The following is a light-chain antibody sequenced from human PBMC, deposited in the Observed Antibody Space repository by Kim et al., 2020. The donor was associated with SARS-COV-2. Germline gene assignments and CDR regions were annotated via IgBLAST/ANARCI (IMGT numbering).Light chain of an antibody. CDR3: QQYGTSPAYT. J-gene: IGKJ2*01. V-gene: IGKV3-20*01. CDR1: QRVTRY. CDR2: GVS. Sequence: EIVLTQSPGILSLSPGERATLSCRASQRVTRYLVWYQQRPGQAPRLLMYGVSSRATGIPDRFSGSGSGTDFTLTIDRLEPEDFAVYYCQQYGTSPAYTFGQGTKLEI.